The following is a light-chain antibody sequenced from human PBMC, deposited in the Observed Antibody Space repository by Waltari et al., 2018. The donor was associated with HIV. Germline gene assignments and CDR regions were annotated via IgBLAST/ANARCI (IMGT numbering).Light chain of an antibody. CDR3: QHYRGVPPGT. CDR1: PTVRDDH. CDR2: LIS. V-gene: IGKV3-20*01. J-gene: IGKJ1*01. Sequence: ELTQSPATLSLSPGDSATLSCRASPTVRDDHIAWYRQYPGQTPRLLINLISNRATGIPDRVSGNGSGTDFTLSISRLEPEDSAVYFCQHYRGVPPGTFGQGTRVDIK.